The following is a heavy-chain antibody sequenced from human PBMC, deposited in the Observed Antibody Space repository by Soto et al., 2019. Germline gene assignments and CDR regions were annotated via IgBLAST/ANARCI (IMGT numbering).Heavy chain of an antibody. CDR1: GGSFSDYY. J-gene: IGHJ4*02. CDR2: ISHSGST. D-gene: IGHD4-17*01. CDR3: ARGDYGGNSDDY. Sequence: SETLSLTCAVYGGSFSDYYWSWIRQSPGKGLEWIGEISHSGSTNYNPSLKSRVIISVDTSKNQFSLKLSSVTAADTAVYYCARGDYGGNSDDYWGRGTLVTVSS. V-gene: IGHV4-34*01.